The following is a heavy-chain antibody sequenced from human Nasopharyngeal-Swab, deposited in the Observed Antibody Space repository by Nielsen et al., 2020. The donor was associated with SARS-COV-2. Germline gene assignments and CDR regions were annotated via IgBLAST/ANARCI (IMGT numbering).Heavy chain of an antibody. CDR2: INPSGGST. CDR3: ARDYDFWSGYYTGGAFDI. V-gene: IGHV1-46*01. J-gene: IGHJ3*02. Sequence: WVRQAPGQGLEWMGIINPSGGSTSYAQKFQGRVIMTRDTSTSTVYMELSSLRSEDTAVYYCARDYDFWSGYYTGGAFDIWGQGTMVTVSS. D-gene: IGHD3-3*01.